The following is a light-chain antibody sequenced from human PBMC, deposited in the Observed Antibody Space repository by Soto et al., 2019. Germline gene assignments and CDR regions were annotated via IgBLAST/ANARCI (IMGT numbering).Light chain of an antibody. CDR3: ETWDSNIPVV. J-gene: IGLJ2*01. Sequence: QPVLTQSSSASGSLGSSVKLTCTLNSGHSTYIIAWHQQQPGMAPRYLMKIERSGSYNKGSGVPDRFSGSSSGADRYLTISNLQSEDEADYYCETWDSNIPVVFGGGTQLTVL. CDR1: SGHSTYI. CDR2: IERSGSY. V-gene: IGLV4-60*03.